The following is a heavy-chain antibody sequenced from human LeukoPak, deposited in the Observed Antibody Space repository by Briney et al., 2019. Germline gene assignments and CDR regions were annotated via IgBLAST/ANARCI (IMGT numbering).Heavy chain of an antibody. J-gene: IGHJ4*02. Sequence: GASVKLSCKASGGTFSSYAISWVRQAPGQGLEWMGGIIPIFGTANYAQKFQGRVTITADESTSTAYMELSSLRSEDTAVYYCARGLYGSGWHNDYWGQGTLVTVSS. CDR3: ARGLYGSGWHNDY. CDR1: GGTFSSYA. D-gene: IGHD6-19*01. CDR2: IIPIFGTA. V-gene: IGHV1-69*13.